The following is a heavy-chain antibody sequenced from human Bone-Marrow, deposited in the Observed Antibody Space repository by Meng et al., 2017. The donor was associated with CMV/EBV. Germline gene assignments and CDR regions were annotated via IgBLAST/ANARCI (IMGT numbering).Heavy chain of an antibody. J-gene: IGHJ6*02. V-gene: IGHV3-30-3*01. CDR1: GFTFSSYA. Sequence: GESLKISCAASGFTFSSYAMHWVRQAPGKGLEWVAVISYDGSNKYYADSVKGRFTISRDNSKNTLYLQMNSLRAEDTAVYYCARDPKKYYDFWSGYYPTGDGMDVWGQGTTVTVSS. CDR3: ARDPKKYYDFWSGYYPTGDGMDV. CDR2: ISYDGSNK. D-gene: IGHD3-3*01.